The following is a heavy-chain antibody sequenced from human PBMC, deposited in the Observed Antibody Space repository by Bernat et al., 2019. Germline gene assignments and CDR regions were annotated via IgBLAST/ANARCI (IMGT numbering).Heavy chain of an antibody. D-gene: IGHD2-15*01. CDR1: GFTFSSYC. CDR2: ISGTGGST. V-gene: IGHV3-23*01. CDR3: AKRYCSGGSCYLDY. J-gene: IGHJ4*02. Sequence: EVQLLESGGGLVQPGGSLRLSCTASGFTFSSYCMSWVRQAPGKGLEWVSVISGTGGSTFYADSVKGRFTISRDNSENTLYLHMNSLRAEDTAVYYCAKRYCSGGSCYLDYWGQGTLVTVSS.